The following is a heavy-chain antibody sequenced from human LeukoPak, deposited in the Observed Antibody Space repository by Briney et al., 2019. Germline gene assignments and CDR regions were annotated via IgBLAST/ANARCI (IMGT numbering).Heavy chain of an antibody. CDR2: IYYSGST. V-gene: IGHV4-61*01. Sequence: SETLSLTCTVSGCSVSSGCYYWSWIRQPPGKGLVWIGYIYYSGSTNYNPSLKSRVTISVDTSKNQFSPKLSSVTAADTAVYYCARELINGYFDYWGQGTLVTVSS. D-gene: IGHD2-8*01. CDR3: ARELINGYFDY. CDR1: GCSVSSGCYY. J-gene: IGHJ4*02.